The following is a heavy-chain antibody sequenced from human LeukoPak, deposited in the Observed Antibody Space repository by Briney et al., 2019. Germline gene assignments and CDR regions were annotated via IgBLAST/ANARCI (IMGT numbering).Heavy chain of an antibody. CDR2: ISYDGSNK. J-gene: IGHJ4*02. CDR1: GFTFSSYA. Sequence: GGSLRLSCEASGFTFSSYAMHWVRQAPGKGLEWVAVISYDGSNKYYADSVKGRFTISRDNSKNTLYLQMNSLRAEDTAVYYCARENDYGDYWGQGTLVTVSS. V-gene: IGHV3-30-3*01. CDR3: ARENDYGDY.